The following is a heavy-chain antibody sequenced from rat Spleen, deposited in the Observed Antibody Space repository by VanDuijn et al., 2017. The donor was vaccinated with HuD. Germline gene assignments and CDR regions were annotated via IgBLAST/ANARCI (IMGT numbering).Heavy chain of an antibody. CDR1: GFTFSDYA. Sequence: EVQLVESGGGLVQPGRSLKLSCVASGFTFSDYAMAWVRQAPKKGLEWVASISTGGGNTYYRDSVKGRFTISRDNAKSTLYLQMDILRSEDTATYYCARQVVTFYWYFDFWGPGTMVTVSS. J-gene: IGHJ1*01. CDR3: ARQVVTFYWYFDF. V-gene: IGHV5-25*01. CDR2: ISTGGGNT. D-gene: IGHD1-1*01.